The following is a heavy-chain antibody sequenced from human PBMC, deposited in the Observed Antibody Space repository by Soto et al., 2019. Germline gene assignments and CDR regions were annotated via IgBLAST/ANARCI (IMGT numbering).Heavy chain of an antibody. CDR3: AKDEWQGVWRSYGAFDY. Sequence: ESGGGLVQPGGSLRLSCAASGFTFSSYAMSWVRQAPGKGLEWVSAISGSGGSTYYADSVKGRFTISRDNSKNTLYLQMNSLRAEDTAVYYCAKDEWQGVWRSYGAFDYWGQGTLVTVSS. D-gene: IGHD3-16*01. CDR1: GFTFSSYA. V-gene: IGHV3-23*01. J-gene: IGHJ4*02. CDR2: ISGSGGST.